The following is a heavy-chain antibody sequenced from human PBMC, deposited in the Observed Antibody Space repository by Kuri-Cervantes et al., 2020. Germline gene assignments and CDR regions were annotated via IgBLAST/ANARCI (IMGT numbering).Heavy chain of an antibody. CDR3: ASGQWLKGVGDY. J-gene: IGHJ4*02. Sequence: VSVKVSCKASGYTFTGYYMHWVRQAPGQGLEWMGWINPNSVGTNYAQKFQGRVTMTRDTSTSTVYMELCSLRSEYTAVYYCASGQWLKGVGDYWGQGTLVTVSS. CDR1: GYTFTGYY. V-gene: IGHV1-2*02. D-gene: IGHD3-22*01. CDR2: INPNSVGT.